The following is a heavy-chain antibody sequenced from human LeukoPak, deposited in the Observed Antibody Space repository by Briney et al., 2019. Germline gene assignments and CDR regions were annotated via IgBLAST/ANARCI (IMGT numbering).Heavy chain of an antibody. J-gene: IGHJ3*02. V-gene: IGHV1-3*01. D-gene: IGHD1-1*01. CDR3: ARDRVNWNDRRYDAFDI. Sequence: ASVKVSCKASGYTFTSYAMHWVRQAPGQRLEWMGWINAGNGNTKYSQKFQGRVTITRDTSASTAYMELSSLRSEDTAVHYCARDRVNWNDRRYDAFDIWGQGTMVTVSS. CDR2: INAGNGNT. CDR1: GYTFTSYA.